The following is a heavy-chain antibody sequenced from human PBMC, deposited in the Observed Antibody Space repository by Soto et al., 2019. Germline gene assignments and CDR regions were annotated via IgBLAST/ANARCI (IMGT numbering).Heavy chain of an antibody. Sequence: QITLKESGPTLVKPTQTLTLTCTFSGFSLSTSGVGVGWIRQPPGKALEWLALIYWDDDKRYSPSLKSRLTITKDTSKNQVVLTMTNMDPVDTGTYYCAHRMATARRVDYWGQGTLVTVSS. D-gene: IGHD5-12*01. J-gene: IGHJ4*02. CDR1: GFSLSTSGVG. V-gene: IGHV2-5*02. CDR2: IYWDDDK. CDR3: AHRMATARRVDY.